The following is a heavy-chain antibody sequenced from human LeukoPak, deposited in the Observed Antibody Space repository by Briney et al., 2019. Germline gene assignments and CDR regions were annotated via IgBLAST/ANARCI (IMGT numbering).Heavy chain of an antibody. CDR1: GYTFTSYG. Sequence: SVKVSCKASGYTFTSYGISWVRQAPGQGLEWMGWISAYNGNTNYAQKLQGRVTMTTDTSTSTAYMELRSLRSDDMAVYYCARDQYYDFWSGYYHKYYFDYWGQGTLVTVSS. CDR2: ISAYNGNT. V-gene: IGHV1-18*03. CDR3: ARDQYYDFWSGYYHKYYFDY. D-gene: IGHD3-3*01. J-gene: IGHJ4*02.